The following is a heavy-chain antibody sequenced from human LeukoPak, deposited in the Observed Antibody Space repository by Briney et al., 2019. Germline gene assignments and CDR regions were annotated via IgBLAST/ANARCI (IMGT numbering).Heavy chain of an antibody. D-gene: IGHD3-3*01. CDR1: GGSFSGYY. CDR2: INHSGST. V-gene: IGHV4-34*01. Sequence: SETLSLTCAVYGGSFSGYYWSWIRQPPGKGLEWIGEINHSGSTNYNPSLKSRVTISVDTSKNQFSLKLSSVTAADTAVYYCARDFARFGFPDYWGQGTLVTVSS. J-gene: IGHJ4*02. CDR3: ARDFARFGFPDY.